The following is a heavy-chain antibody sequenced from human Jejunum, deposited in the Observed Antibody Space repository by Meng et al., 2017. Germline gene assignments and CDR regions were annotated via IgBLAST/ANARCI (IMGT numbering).Heavy chain of an antibody. J-gene: IGHJ4*02. V-gene: IGHV3-23*01. CDR3: AKYLSRDSGTYFYALEY. D-gene: IGHD3-22*01. Sequence: GGSLRLSCAASGFIFSRGDMAWVRQTPHKGLEWVASVLAGGTRTIYPDSVKGRFTISRDDSKNSVSLLMSSLRAEDTAVYYCAKYLSRDSGTYFYALEYWGQGTLVTGAS. CDR2: VLAGGTRT. CDR1: GFIFSRGD.